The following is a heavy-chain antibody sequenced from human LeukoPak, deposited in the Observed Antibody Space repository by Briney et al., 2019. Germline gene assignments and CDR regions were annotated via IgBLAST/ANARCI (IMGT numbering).Heavy chain of an antibody. CDR1: GYTFTSYY. J-gene: IGHJ4*02. CDR2: INPSGGST. D-gene: IGHD3-22*01. CDR3: ARDRDDSSGYYYAVDFDY. V-gene: IGHV1-46*01. Sequence: GASVKVSCKASGYTFTSYYMHWVRQAPGQGLEWMGIINPSGGSTRYAQKFQGRVTMTGDTSTSTVYMELSSLRSGDTAVYYCARDRDDSSGYYYAVDFDYWGQGTLVTVSS.